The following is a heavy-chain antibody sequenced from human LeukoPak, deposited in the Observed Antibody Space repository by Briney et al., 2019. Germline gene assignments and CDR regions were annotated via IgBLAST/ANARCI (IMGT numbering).Heavy chain of an antibody. J-gene: IGHJ3*02. V-gene: IGHV5-51*01. CDR2: IYPGDSDT. CDR3: ARRDGRALDI. CDR1: GYSFTSYW. Sequence: GESLQISCKGSGYSFTSYWIGWVRPLPGKGLGWMGIIYPGDSDTRYSPSFQGQVTISVDKSITTAYLQWSSLKASDTAMYYCARRDGRALDIWGQGTPVTVSS. D-gene: IGHD2-21*02.